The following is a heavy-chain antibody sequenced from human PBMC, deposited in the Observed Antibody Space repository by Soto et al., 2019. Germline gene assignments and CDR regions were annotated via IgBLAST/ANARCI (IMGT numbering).Heavy chain of an antibody. CDR3: ARVSYNFWRRYHYYGMDV. J-gene: IGHJ6*02. Sequence: QVRLVQSGAEVKKPGSSVKVSCEASGGTFSSYAVTWVRQAPGQGLEWLGGIIPIVTTPNYAQKFQGRLTISADKSTSTAYLEVSSLRSEATGDYYCARVSYNFWRRYHYYGMDVWGQGTTGIVS. D-gene: IGHD3-16*02. V-gene: IGHV1-69*06. CDR1: GGTFSSYA. CDR2: IIPIVTTP.